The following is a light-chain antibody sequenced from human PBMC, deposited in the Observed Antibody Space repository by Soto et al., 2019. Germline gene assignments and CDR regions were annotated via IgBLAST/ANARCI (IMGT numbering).Light chain of an antibody. Sequence: EFVLTQSPGTLSLSPGERATLSCRASQTVRNNYLAWYQQKPGQAPRLLIYDASNRATGIPARFSGSGSGTDFTLTISGLEPEDFAVYYCQQYGSSSITFGQGTRLEIK. V-gene: IGKV3-20*01. J-gene: IGKJ5*01. CDR2: DAS. CDR3: QQYGSSSIT. CDR1: QTVRNNY.